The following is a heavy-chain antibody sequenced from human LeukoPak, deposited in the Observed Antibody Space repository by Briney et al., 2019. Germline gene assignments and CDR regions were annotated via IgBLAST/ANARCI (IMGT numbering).Heavy chain of an antibody. CDR3: VRGDNRDQ. J-gene: IGHJ4*02. CDR1: QYDFNGYT. Sequence: GGSPRLSCVASQYDFNGYTFTWIRQAPGKGLEYVSSISKSSALKYYAESVRGRFTISRNNAESSLFLDMTDLGGEDTAVYFCVRGDNRDQWGQGTLVTVSS. D-gene: IGHD1-14*01. V-gene: IGHV3-21*01. CDR2: ISKSSALK.